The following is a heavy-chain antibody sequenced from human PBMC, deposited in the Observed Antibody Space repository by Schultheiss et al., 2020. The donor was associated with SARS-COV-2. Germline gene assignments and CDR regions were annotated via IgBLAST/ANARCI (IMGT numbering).Heavy chain of an antibody. CDR2: IYYSGST. Sequence: SETLSLTCAVYGGSFSGYYWGWIRQPPGKGLEWIGSIYYSGSTYYNPSLKSRVTISVDTSKNQFSLKLSSVTAADTAVYYCARHYPSTIFGVVIIPSWFEPWGQGTLVTGSS. V-gene: IGHV4-39*01. J-gene: IGHJ5*02. D-gene: IGHD3-3*01. CDR3: ARHYPSTIFGVVIIPSWFEP. CDR1: GGSFSGYY.